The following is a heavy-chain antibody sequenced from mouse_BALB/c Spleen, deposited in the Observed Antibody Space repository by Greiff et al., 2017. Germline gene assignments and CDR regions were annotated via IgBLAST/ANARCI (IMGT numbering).Heavy chain of an antibody. CDR2: ISSGSSTI. D-gene: IGHD4-1*01. CDR1: GFTFSSFG. CDR3: ARSGDFDY. V-gene: IGHV5-17*02. J-gene: IGHJ2*01. Sequence: EVQLVESGGGLVQPGGSRKLSCAASGFTFSSFGMHWVRQAPEKGLECVAYISSGSSTIYYADTVKGRFTISRDNPKNTLFLQMTSLSSEDTAMYYCARSGDFDYWGQGTTLTVSS.